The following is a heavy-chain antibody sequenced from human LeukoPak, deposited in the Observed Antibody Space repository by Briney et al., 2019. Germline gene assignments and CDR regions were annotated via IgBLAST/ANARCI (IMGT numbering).Heavy chain of an antibody. V-gene: IGHV3-74*01. CDR1: GFTFSNYW. D-gene: IGHD6-25*01. J-gene: IGHJ4*02. CDR2: INSDGSTT. CDR3: ARGGALVAATLFDY. Sequence: GGSLRLSCAASGFTFSNYWMHWARQAPGKGLVRVSRINSDGSTTNNADSVKGRFTISRDNAKNTLYLQMNSLRAEDTAVYYCARGGALVAATLFDYWGQGTLVTVSS.